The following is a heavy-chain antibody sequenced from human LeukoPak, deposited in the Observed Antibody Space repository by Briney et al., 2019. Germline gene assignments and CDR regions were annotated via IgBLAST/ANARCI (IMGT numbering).Heavy chain of an antibody. D-gene: IGHD5-12*01. CDR2: IYYSGST. CDR3: ARPRGYDSPYSFDY. CDR1: GGAISGYF. Sequence: PSETLSLTCTVSGGAISGYFWSWIRQPPGKGLEWIGSIYYSGSTYYNPSLKSRVTISVDTSKNQFSLKLSSVTAADTAVYYCARPRGYDSPYSFDYWGQGTLVTVSS. V-gene: IGHV4-59*05. J-gene: IGHJ4*02.